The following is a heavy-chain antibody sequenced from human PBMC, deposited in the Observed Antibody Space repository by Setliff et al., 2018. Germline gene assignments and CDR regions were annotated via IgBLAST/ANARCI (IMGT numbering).Heavy chain of an antibody. CDR3: AKDIDPLKQWLLQGLDY. D-gene: IGHD6-19*01. CDR2: IRYDGSNK. J-gene: IGHJ4*02. V-gene: IGHV3-30*02. CDR1: GFTFSSYG. Sequence: GGSLRLSCAASGFTFSSYGMHWVRQAPGKGLEWVAFIRYDGSNKYYADSVKGRFTISRDNSKNTLYLQMNSLRAEDTAVYDCAKDIDPLKQWLLQGLDYWGQGTLVTVSS.